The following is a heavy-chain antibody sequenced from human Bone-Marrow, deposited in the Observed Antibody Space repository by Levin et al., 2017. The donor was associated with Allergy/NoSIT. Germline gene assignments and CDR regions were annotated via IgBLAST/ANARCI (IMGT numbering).Heavy chain of an antibody. CDR3: ARDFRTTCSGGSCYSDGSLGY. CDR2: ISYDGSNK. Sequence: GGSLRLSCAASGFTFSSYAMHWVRQAPGKGLEWVAVISYDGSNKYYADSVKGRFTISRDNSKNTLYLQMNSLRAEDTAVYYCARDFRTTCSGGSCYSDGSLGYWGQGTLVTVSS. CDR1: GFTFSSYA. V-gene: IGHV3-30-3*01. J-gene: IGHJ4*02. D-gene: IGHD2-15*01.